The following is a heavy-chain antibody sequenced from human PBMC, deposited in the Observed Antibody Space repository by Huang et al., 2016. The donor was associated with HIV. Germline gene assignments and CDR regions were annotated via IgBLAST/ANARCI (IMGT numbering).Heavy chain of an antibody. J-gene: IGHJ6*03. V-gene: IGHV1-18*01. D-gene: IGHD5-18*01. CDR3: ARGGGIQLWLLGYYYMDV. CDR2: ISGYNGNT. CDR1: GYTFSSFG. Sequence: QVQLVQSGAEVKKPGASVKVSCKASGYTFSSFGISWGRQAPGQGLEWVGWISGYNGNTKCAQKFQGRLTMTTDTSTSTAYMELRSLRSDDTAVYYCARGGGIQLWLLGYYYMDVWGNGTTVTVSS.